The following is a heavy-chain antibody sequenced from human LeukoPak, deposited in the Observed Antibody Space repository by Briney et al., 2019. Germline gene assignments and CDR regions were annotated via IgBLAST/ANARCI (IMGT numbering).Heavy chain of an antibody. D-gene: IGHD1-26*01. CDR3: ARDFSGSYFSFDY. CDR2: IYYSGST. V-gene: IGHV4-4*02. Sequence: SETLSLTCAVSGGSIRSNNWWTWVRQPPGKGLEWIGSIYYSGSTYYNPSLKSRVTISVDTSKNQFSLKLNSVTAADTAMYYCARDFSGSYFSFDYWGQGTLVTVSS. CDR1: GGSIRSNNW. J-gene: IGHJ4*02.